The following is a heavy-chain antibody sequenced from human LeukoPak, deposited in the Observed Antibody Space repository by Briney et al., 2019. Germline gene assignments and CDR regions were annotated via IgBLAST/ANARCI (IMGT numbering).Heavy chain of an antibody. D-gene: IGHD4-17*01. CDR2: INSDGSST. CDR3: ARDKYGAYFDS. V-gene: IGHV3-74*01. J-gene: IGHJ4*02. Sequence: GGSLRLSCAASGFTFSNYWMHWVRQAPGKGLVWVSRINSDGSSTSYADSVKGRFTISRDNAKNTLYLQMNSLRVEDTAVYYCARDKYGAYFDSWGQGTLVTVSS. CDR1: GFTFSNYW.